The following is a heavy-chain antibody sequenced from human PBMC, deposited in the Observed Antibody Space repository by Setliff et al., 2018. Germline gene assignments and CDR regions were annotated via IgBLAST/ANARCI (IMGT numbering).Heavy chain of an antibody. V-gene: IGHV4-38-2*01. J-gene: IGHJ4*02. CDR3: ANSAYLRELDY. CDR1: GYFISSGYY. D-gene: IGHD1-26*01. Sequence: PSETLSLTCAVSGYFISSGYYWGWIRQPAGKGLEWIGRIYTSGSTNYNPSLKSRVTISVDTSKNQFSLKLTSVTAADAAVYYCANSAYLRELDYWGPGTLVTVSS. CDR2: IYTSGST.